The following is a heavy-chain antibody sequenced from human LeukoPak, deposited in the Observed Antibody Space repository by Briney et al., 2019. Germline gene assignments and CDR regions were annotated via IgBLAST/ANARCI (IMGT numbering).Heavy chain of an antibody. CDR3: ARCGTPNNYHYYGMDV. V-gene: IGHV3-11*03. J-gene: IGHJ6*02. D-gene: IGHD1-26*01. CDR2: ISISGTYT. CDR1: GFTFSDYY. Sequence: PGGSLRLSCAASGFTFSDYYMSWIRQAPGKGLEWVSYISISGTYTNYADSVKGRFTISRDNAKNSLYLQMNGLRAEDTAVYYCARCGTPNNYHYYGMDVWGQGTTVTVSS.